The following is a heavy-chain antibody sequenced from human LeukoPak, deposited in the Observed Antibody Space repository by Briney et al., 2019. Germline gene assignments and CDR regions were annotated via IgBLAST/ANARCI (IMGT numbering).Heavy chain of an antibody. Sequence: ASVKVSCKASGYTFTSYGISWVRQAPGQGLEWMGWISAYNGNTNYAQKLQGRVIMTTDTSTSTACMELRNLRSDDTAVYYCARGGDILTGYRYYFDYWGQGTLVTVSS. D-gene: IGHD3-9*01. J-gene: IGHJ4*02. V-gene: IGHV1-18*01. CDR2: ISAYNGNT. CDR3: ARGGDILTGYRYYFDY. CDR1: GYTFTSYG.